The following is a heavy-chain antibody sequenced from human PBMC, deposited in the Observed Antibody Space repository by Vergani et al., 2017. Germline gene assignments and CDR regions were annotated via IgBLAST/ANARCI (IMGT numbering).Heavy chain of an antibody. CDR1: GFTFTSYA. D-gene: IGHD1-26*01. CDR2: ISGSGATS. Sequence: EVRLLESGGGLVQPGGSLRLSCVGSGFTFTSYAMNWVRQAPGKGLEWVSGISGSGATSYYAESMKGRFAMSRDNSKNTVYVQMNNLKPEDTAVYYCAKGGVGADTRYYYRDDWGKGTTVTVSS. V-gene: IGHV3-23*01. J-gene: IGHJ6*03. CDR3: AKGGVGADTRYYYRDD.